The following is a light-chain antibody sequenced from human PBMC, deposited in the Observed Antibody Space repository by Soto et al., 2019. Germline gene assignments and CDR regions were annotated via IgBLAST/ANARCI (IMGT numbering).Light chain of an antibody. V-gene: IGKV3-15*01. CDR3: QQCTNWPRT. CDR2: GAS. CDR1: QSVSSN. J-gene: IGKJ1*01. Sequence: EIVMTQPPVTLSVSPGERATLSCRASQSVSSNLAWYQQKPGQAPRLLIYGASTRATGIPDRFSGSGSGTEFTLTISSLQSEDSAVYYCQQCTNWPRTFGQGTKVEIK.